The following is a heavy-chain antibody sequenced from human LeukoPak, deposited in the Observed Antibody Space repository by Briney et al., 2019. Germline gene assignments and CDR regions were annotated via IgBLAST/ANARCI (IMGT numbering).Heavy chain of an antibody. V-gene: IGHV3-74*01. CDR1: GFTFSNYW. CDR3: ARVGGSWIYYFNY. D-gene: IGHD6-13*01. J-gene: IGHJ4*02. CDR2: INSDGSST. Sequence: PGGSLRLSCAASGFTFSNYWMHWVRQAPGKGLVWVSRINSDGSSTSYADSVKGRFTISRDNAKNTLYLQMNSLRAEDTAVYYCARVGGSWIYYFNYWGQGTLVTVSS.